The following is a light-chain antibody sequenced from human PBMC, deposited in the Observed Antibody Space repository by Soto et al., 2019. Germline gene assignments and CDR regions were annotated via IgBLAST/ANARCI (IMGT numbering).Light chain of an antibody. CDR2: AAS. V-gene: IGKV1-9*01. CDR3: QQRNSDPRT. J-gene: IGKJ2*01. CDR1: QGINIF. Sequence: DIQLTQSPSFLSSSVGYIVTITCRSSQGINIFLAWFQQKPGKAPNLLISAASTLQSGVPSRFSGSGSETEFTLTITSLQPEDSATYYCQQRNSDPRTFGQGTKVDIK.